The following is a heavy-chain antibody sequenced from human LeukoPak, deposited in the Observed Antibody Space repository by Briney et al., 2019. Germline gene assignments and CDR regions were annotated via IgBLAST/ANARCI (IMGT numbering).Heavy chain of an antibody. D-gene: IGHD2-15*01. CDR3: AKDAARWRDAFDI. Sequence: GGSLRLSCAASGFTFSSYGMHWVRQAPGKGLEWVAFIRYDGSNKYYADSVKGRFTISRDNSKNTLYLQMNSLRAEDTAVYYCAKDAARWRDAFDIWGQGTMVTVSS. CDR2: IRYDGSNK. V-gene: IGHV3-30*02. J-gene: IGHJ3*02. CDR1: GFTFSSYG.